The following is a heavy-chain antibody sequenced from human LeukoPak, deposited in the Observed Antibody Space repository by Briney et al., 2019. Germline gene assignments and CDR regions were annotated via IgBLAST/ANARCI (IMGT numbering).Heavy chain of an antibody. V-gene: IGHV4-59*01. CDR3: ARVSGSPWY. D-gene: IGHD1-26*01. J-gene: IGHJ4*02. CDR2: IYYSGST. CDR1: GGSISGYY. Sequence: ESSETLSLTCTVSGGSISGYYWSWIRQPPGKGLEWIGYIYYSGSTNYNPSLKSRVTISVDTSKSQFFLKLSSVTAADTAVYYCARVSGSPWYWGQGTLVTVSS.